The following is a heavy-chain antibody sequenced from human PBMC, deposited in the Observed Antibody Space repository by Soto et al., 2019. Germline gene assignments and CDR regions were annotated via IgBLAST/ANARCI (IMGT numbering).Heavy chain of an antibody. Sequence: LRLSCAASGFTSSNYGMHWVRQAPGKGLEWVAVISYDGGNKYYADSVKGRFTISRDNSKNTVYLQMNSLRAEDTAVYYCAKGIGPYDSSGPVDYWGQGTLVTVSS. D-gene: IGHD3-22*01. CDR1: GFTSSNYG. V-gene: IGHV3-30*18. CDR2: ISYDGGNK. CDR3: AKGIGPYDSSGPVDY. J-gene: IGHJ4*02.